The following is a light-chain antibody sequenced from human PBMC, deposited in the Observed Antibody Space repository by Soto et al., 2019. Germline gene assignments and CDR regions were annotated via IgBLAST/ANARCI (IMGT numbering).Light chain of an antibody. CDR2: DAS. J-gene: IGKJ1*01. CDR3: QQFNSYPWT. CDR1: LGISIA. Sequence: AIQLTQSPSSLSASVGDRVTITCRASLGISIALAWYQQKPGKAPKLLIYDASSLESGVPSRFSGSGSVTDFTLTISSLQPEDFATYYCQQFNSYPWTFGQGTKVEI. V-gene: IGKV1-13*02.